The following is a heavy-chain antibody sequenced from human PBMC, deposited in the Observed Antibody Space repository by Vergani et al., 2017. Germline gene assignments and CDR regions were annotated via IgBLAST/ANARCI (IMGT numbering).Heavy chain of an antibody. J-gene: IGHJ6*02. Sequence: EVRLVDSGGGLVQPGGSLRLSCAASGFSVSDSYMSWVRQAPGKGLEWVSILYVVGTSDYADSVKGRFTVSRDISKNTLHLQLNSLRVEDTAVYFCSYGMDVWGQGTTVTVSS. CDR1: GFSVSDSY. CDR3: SYGMDV. CDR2: LYVVGTS. V-gene: IGHV3-66*01.